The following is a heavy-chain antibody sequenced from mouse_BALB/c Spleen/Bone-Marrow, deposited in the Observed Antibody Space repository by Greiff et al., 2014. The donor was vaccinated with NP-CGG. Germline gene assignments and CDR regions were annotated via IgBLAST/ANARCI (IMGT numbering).Heavy chain of an antibody. D-gene: IGHD4-1*01. CDR1: GYTFTDYN. V-gene: IGHV1S29*02. CDR2: IYPYSGGT. Sequence: EVQLQQSGPELVRPRASVKISCKASGYTFTDYNIYWVKQSHGKSLEWIGYIYPYSGGTGYNQKFKSKATLTVDNSSTTAYMELRSLTSEDSAVYYCARGNWDFAYWGQGTLVTVST. J-gene: IGHJ3*01. CDR3: ARGNWDFAY.